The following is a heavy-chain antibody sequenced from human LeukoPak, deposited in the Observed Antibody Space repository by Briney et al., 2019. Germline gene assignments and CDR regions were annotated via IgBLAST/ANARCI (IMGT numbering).Heavy chain of an antibody. V-gene: IGHV4-34*01. CDR3: ARALSGSYSMGTWFDP. Sequence: SETLSLTCAVYGGAFSGYYWSWIRQPPGKGLEWIGEINHSGSTNYNPSLKSRVTISVDTSKNQFSLKLSSVTAADTAVYYCARALSGSYSMGTWFDPWGQGTLVTVSS. CDR1: GGAFSGYY. D-gene: IGHD1-26*01. CDR2: INHSGST. J-gene: IGHJ5*02.